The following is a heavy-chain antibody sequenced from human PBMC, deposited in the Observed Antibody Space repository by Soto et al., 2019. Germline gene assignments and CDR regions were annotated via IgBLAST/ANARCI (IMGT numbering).Heavy chain of an antibody. D-gene: IGHD6-19*01. CDR1: GGSFSGYY. CDR3: ARRWRQWLVKIDY. CDR2: INHSGST. Sequence: QVQLQQWGAGLLKPSETLSLTCAVYGGSFSGYYWSWIRQPPGKGLEWIGEINHSGSTNYNPSLKSRVTISVDTSKNQFSLKLSSVPAADTAVYYCARRWRQWLVKIDYWGQGTLVTVSS. J-gene: IGHJ4*02. V-gene: IGHV4-34*01.